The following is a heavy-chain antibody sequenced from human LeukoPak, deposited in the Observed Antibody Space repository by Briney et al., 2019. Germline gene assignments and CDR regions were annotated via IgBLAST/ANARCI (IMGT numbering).Heavy chain of an antibody. D-gene: IGHD1-7*01. CDR3: AKDISNWNSRHFDY. J-gene: IGHJ4*02. CDR1: GFTFDDYA. CDR2: INANGGNT. Sequence: GGSLRLSCVASGFTFDDYAMHWVRHAPGKGLEWVSLINANGGNTYYVDSVKGRFTISRDNSKNSLYLQVNSLRTEDTALYYCAKDISNWNSRHFDYWGQGTLVTVSS. V-gene: IGHV3-43*02.